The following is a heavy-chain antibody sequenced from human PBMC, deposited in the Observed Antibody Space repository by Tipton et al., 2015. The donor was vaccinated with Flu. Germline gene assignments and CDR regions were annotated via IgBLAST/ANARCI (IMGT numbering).Heavy chain of an antibody. J-gene: IGHJ3*02. D-gene: IGHD1-26*01. CDR3: ARDGGGYYFVDAFVI. Sequence: TLSLTCTVSGGSISSYYWSWIRQPPGKGLEWIGYIYYSGSTNYNPSLKSRVTISVDTSKNQFSLKLSSVTAADTAVYYGARDGGGYYFVDAFVIWGQGTMVTVSA. CDR2: IYYSGST. V-gene: IGHV4-59*01. CDR1: GGSISSYY.